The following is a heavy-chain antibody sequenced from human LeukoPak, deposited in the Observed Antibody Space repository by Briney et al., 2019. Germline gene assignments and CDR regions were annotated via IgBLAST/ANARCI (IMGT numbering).Heavy chain of an antibody. D-gene: IGHD4-17*01. CDR2: VRNKPNGYTT. V-gene: IGHV3-72*01. J-gene: IGHJ4*02. CDR3: TRVRHGDYFDY. CDR1: GFSISDHY. Sequence: GGSLRLSCAASGFSISDHYMDWVRQAAGKGLEWVGRVRNKPNGYTTDYGTSVKGRFTISRDDSKNSLYLQMNSLTSEDTAVYSCTRVRHGDYFDYWGQGTLVSVSS.